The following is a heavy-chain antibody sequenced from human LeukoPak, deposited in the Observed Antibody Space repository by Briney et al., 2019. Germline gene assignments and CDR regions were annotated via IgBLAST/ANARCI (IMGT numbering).Heavy chain of an antibody. J-gene: IGHJ4*02. CDR1: GGSISSGGYY. CDR2: IYYSGST. CDR3: ARDSLYYFDY. V-gene: IGHV4-61*08. Sequence: SETLSLTCTVSGGSISSGGYYWSWIRQHPGKGLEWIGCIYYSGSTNYNPSLKSRVTISVDTSKNQFSLKLSSVTAADTAVYYCARDSLYYFDYWGQGTLVTVSS.